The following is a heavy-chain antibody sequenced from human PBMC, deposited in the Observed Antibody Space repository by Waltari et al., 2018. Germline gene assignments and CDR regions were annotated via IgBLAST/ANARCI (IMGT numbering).Heavy chain of an antibody. CDR3: ARGGGYCSGGSCYFFDY. CDR1: GYSISSGYY. CDR2: IYHSGST. D-gene: IGHD2-15*01. Sequence: QVQLQESGPGLVKPSETLSLTCAVSGYSISSGYYWGWIRQPPGKGLEWIGSIYHSGSTYYNPSLQSRVTISVDTAKNQFSLKRSSVTAADTAVYYCARGGGYCSGGSCYFFDYWGQGTLVTVSS. V-gene: IGHV4-38-2*01. J-gene: IGHJ4*02.